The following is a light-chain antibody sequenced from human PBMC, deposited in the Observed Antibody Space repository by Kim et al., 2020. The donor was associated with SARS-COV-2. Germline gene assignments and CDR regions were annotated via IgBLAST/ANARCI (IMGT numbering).Light chain of an antibody. CDR3: APWDDSLNGYV. J-gene: IGLJ1*01. CDR2: SNN. Sequence: ELTQPPSASGTPGQRVTISCSGTSSNIGSNTVNWYQQLPGTAPKLLISSNNQRPSGVPDRFSGSKSGTSASLAISGLQSEDEADYYCAPWDDSLNGYVFGTGTKATVL. V-gene: IGLV1-44*01. CDR1: SSNIGSNT.